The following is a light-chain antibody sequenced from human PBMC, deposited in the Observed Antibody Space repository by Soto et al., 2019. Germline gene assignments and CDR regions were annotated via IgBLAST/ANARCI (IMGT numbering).Light chain of an antibody. Sequence: DIQMTQSPSSLSASVGDRVTITCQASQDISNYLNWYQQKPGKAPKLLIYDASNLETGVPSRFSGSGSGTDFTFTISSLKPEDIATYYCQQYDNLPPRLFTFGPGTKVDIK. CDR3: QQYDNLPPRLFT. V-gene: IGKV1-33*01. J-gene: IGKJ3*01. CDR1: QDISNY. CDR2: DAS.